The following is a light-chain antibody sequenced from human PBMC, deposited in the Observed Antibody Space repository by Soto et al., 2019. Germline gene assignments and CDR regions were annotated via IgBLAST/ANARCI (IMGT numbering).Light chain of an antibody. CDR2: EIN. CDR3: CSYAGTYYV. J-gene: IGLJ1*01. V-gene: IGLV2-8*01. Sequence: SALGQPPSAAGSPGQSATISCPGNKSDVGGYKYVSWYQQHPGKAPKIMIYEINKRSSGVPDRFWGSKSGNTASLTISGLQAEDEAEYYSCSYAGTYYVFGTGTKVTV. CDR1: KSDVGGYKY.